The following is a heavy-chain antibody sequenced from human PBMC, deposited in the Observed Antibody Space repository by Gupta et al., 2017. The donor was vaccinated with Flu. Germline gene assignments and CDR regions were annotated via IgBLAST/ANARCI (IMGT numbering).Heavy chain of an antibody. CDR3: ATSYGGNPYYFHY. CDR1: GFTFGDYY. V-gene: IGHV3-11*01. D-gene: IGHD2-15*01. CDR2: ISSSGNNF. J-gene: IGHJ4*02. Sequence: GGSLRLSCAASGFTFGDYYMNWIRQAPGKGLEWISYISSSGNNFYYTDSVKGRFAISRDTAKNSLYLQISSLRAEDTAVYYCATSYGGNPYYFHYWGQGTLVTVSS.